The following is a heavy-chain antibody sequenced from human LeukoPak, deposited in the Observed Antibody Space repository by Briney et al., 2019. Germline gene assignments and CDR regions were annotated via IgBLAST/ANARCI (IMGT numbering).Heavy chain of an antibody. Sequence: NASETLSLTCTVSGGSISSSSYYWGWVRQPPGKGLEWIGSIYYSGSTYYNPSRKSRVTIAVDTSQNQFSLKLSSVTAADTAVYYCARDQRNGDYMNWFDPWGQGSLVTVSS. CDR2: IYYSGST. CDR1: GGSISSSSYY. V-gene: IGHV4-39*07. D-gene: IGHD4-17*01. CDR3: ARDQRNGDYMNWFDP. J-gene: IGHJ5*02.